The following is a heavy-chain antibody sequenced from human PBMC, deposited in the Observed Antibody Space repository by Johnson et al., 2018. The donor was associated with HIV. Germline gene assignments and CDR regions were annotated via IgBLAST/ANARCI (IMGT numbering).Heavy chain of an antibody. CDR2: IKQDGSEK. CDR3: ARGPVMVRGVTDAFDI. V-gene: IGHV3-7*01. J-gene: IGHJ3*02. Sequence: MLLVESGGGVVQPGGSLRLSCAASGFTFSSYGMHWVRQAPGKGLEWVANIKQDGSEKNYVDSVKGRFIISRDNAKNSLYLQMNSLRAEDTAVYYCARGPVMVRGVTDAFDIWGQGTMVTVSS. CDR1: GFTFSSYG. D-gene: IGHD3-10*01.